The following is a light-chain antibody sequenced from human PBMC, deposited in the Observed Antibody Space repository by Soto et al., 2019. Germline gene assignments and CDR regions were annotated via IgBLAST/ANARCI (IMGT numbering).Light chain of an antibody. CDR1: SSDVGSYNL. J-gene: IGLJ1*01. V-gene: IGLV2-23*01. CDR2: EGN. CDR3: CSYTGGRTHYV. Sequence: QSALTQPASVSGSPGQSITISCTGTSSDVGSYNLISWYQQRPGKAPKLLIFEGNKRPSGVSDRFSGSKSGNTASLTISGLRAEDEADYYCCSYTGGRTHYVFGLGPKVTVL.